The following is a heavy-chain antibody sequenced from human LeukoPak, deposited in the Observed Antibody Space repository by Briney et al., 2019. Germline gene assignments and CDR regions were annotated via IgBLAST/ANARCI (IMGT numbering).Heavy chain of an antibody. CDR1: GYTFTSYG. CDR3: AREGGEEGFGELCLDY. CDR2: ISAYNGNI. Sequence: ASVKVSCKASGYTFTSYGISWVRQAPGQGLEWMGWISAYNGNIKYAQKLQGRVTMTTDTSTSTAYMELRSLRSDDTAVYYCAREGGEEGFGELCLDYWGQGTLVPVSS. D-gene: IGHD3-10*01. J-gene: IGHJ4*02. V-gene: IGHV1-18*01.